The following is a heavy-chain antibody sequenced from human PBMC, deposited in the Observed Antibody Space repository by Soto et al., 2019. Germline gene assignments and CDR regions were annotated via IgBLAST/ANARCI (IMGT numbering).Heavy chain of an antibody. CDR2: IFDNGDV. Sequence: PSETLSLTCTVSGVSSTGFYWSWIRQSPGKGLEWIGYIFDNGDVKYNPSLMSRLTMSIDMSKNEFSLRLKSATAADTAMYYCARGWGSKWYYFDSWGEGTLVTVSS. CDR3: ARGWGSKWYYFDS. CDR1: GVSSTGFY. V-gene: IGHV4-59*01. D-gene: IGHD3-16*01. J-gene: IGHJ4*02.